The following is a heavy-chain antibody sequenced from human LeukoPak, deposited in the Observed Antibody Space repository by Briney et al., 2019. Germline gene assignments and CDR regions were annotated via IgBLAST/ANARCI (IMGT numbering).Heavy chain of an antibody. CDR3: AGEPVIYDSVQRPHSDY. D-gene: IGHD5/OR15-5a*01. CDR2: IIPILGIA. J-gene: IGHJ4*02. V-gene: IGHV1-69*04. Sequence: SVKVSCKASGGTFCSYAISWVRQAPGQGLERMGRIIPILGIANYAQKFQGRVTITADKSTSTAYMELSSLRSEDTAVYYCAGEPVIYDSVQRPHSDYWGQGTLVTVSS. CDR1: GGTFCSYA.